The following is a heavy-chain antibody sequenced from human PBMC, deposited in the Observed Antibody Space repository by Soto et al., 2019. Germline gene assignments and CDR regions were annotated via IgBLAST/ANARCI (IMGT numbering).Heavy chain of an antibody. CDR3: ARVVRYCSSTSCYTGWFDP. J-gene: IGHJ5*02. CDR1: GGTFSSYA. D-gene: IGHD2-2*02. CDR2: IIPIFGTA. Sequence: QVQLVQSGAEVKKPGSSVKVSCKASGGTFSSYAISWVRQAPGQGLEWMGGIIPIFGTANNAQKFQGRVTITADESTSTAYMELSSLRSEDTAVYYCARVVRYCSSTSCYTGWFDPWGQGTLVTVSS. V-gene: IGHV1-69*01.